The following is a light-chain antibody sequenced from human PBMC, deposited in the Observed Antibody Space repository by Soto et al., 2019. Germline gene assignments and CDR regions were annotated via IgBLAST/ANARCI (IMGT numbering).Light chain of an antibody. CDR1: SSDVGSYNL. V-gene: IGLV2-23*02. Sequence: QSALTQPASVSGSPGQSITISCTGTSSDVGSYNLVSWYQQHPGKAPKLMIYEVSKRPSGVSNRFSGSKSGNTASLTISGRQAEDEADYYCCSYAGSSTSWVFGGGTKL. CDR3: CSYAGSSTSWV. CDR2: EVS. J-gene: IGLJ3*02.